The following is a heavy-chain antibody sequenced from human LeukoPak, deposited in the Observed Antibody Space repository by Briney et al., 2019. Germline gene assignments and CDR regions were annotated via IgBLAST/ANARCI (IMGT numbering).Heavy chain of an antibody. CDR2: INPSGGST. CDR1: GYTFTSYY. J-gene: IGHJ6*02. V-gene: IGHV1-46*01. Sequence: GASVKVSCTASGYTFTSYYMHWVRQAPGQGLEWMGIINPSGGSTSYAQKFQGRVTMTRDTSTSTVYMELSSLRSEDTAVYYCARDAIRSPDYYYYGMDVWGQGTTVTVSS. D-gene: IGHD3-10*01. CDR3: ARDAIRSPDYYYYGMDV.